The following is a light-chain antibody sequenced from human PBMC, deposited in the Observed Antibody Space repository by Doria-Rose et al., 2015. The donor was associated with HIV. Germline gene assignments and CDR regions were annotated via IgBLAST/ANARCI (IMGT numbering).Light chain of an antibody. J-gene: IGKJ5*01. Sequence: TQYPGTLSLSPGERATLSCRARQRIKSSYLAWYQQKPGQAPRLLIYDASTRATDIADRFSGSGSGTDFTLTISRLEPEDVAVYYCQQYGTSRGTFGQGTRLEIK. V-gene: IGKV3-20*01. CDR1: QRIKSSY. CDR2: DAS. CDR3: QQYGTSRGT.